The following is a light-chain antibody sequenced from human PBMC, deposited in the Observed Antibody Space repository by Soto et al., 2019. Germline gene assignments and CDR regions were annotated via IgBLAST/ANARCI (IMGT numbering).Light chain of an antibody. CDR2: DVS. Sequence: QSVLTQSASVSGSPGQSITISCTGTSSDIGAYNYVSWYQQHPGNAPKVMIHDVSNRPSGVSSRFSGSKSGNTASLTISGLQAEDEADYYCSSYTSSNTPYVFGTGTKVTVL. J-gene: IGLJ1*01. V-gene: IGLV2-14*01. CDR1: SSDIGAYNY. CDR3: SSYTSSNTPYV.